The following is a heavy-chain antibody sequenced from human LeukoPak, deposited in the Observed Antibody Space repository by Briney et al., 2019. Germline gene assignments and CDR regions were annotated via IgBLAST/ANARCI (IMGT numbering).Heavy chain of an antibody. CDR3: TRVIVAVPGYFDYFDF. Sequence: GGSLRLSCTASGFSFSNHYMRWIRQAPGKGLEWVANINEDGSNKWHLGSVKGRFTVSRDNARNSLYLQMNSLRVEDTAVYYCTRVIVAVPGYFDYFDFWGQGVLDTVSS. J-gene: IGHJ4*02. CDR1: GFSFSNHY. V-gene: IGHV3-7*01. CDR2: INEDGSNK. D-gene: IGHD6-19*01.